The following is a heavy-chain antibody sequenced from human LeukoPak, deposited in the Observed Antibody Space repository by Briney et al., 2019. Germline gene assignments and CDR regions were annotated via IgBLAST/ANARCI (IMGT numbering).Heavy chain of an antibody. CDR2: IIPIFGTA. J-gene: IGHJ6*03. D-gene: IGHD4/OR15-4a*01. V-gene: IGHV1-69*05. Sequence: SVKVSCKASGGTFSSYAISWVRQAPGQGLEWMGGIIPIFGTANYAQKFQGRVTITTDESTSTAYMELSSLRSEDTAVYYCARGTAMVYYYMDVWGKGTTVAVSS. CDR1: GGTFSSYA. CDR3: ARGTAMVYYYMDV.